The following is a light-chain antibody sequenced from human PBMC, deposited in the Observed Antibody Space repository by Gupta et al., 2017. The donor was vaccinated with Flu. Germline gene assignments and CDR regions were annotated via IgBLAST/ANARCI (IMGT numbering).Light chain of an antibody. CDR1: QSVSSK. CDR2: GAS. J-gene: IGKJ1*01. V-gene: IGKV3-15*01. CDR3: QQYNNWPPWT. Sequence: EIVRIQARATRSVFPGERPTLSCRASQSVSSKLSWYQQKPRQAPKLLIYGASTRATGIPARFSGSGSGTEFTLTISSLQSEDFAVYYCQQYNNWPPWTFGQGTKVEIK.